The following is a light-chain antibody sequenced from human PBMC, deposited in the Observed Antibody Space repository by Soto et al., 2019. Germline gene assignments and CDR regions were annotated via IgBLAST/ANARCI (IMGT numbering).Light chain of an antibody. CDR3: QQYNSFSRGT. V-gene: IGKV1-5*01. Sequence: DIQMTQFPSTLSASVGDRVTITCRASQSIHTWLAWYQQKPGKAPKLLIYDATSLETGVSSRFRGSGSGSEFTLTISSLQPDDFATYYCQQYNSFSRGTFGLGTKVEMK. CDR2: DAT. CDR1: QSIHTW. J-gene: IGKJ1*01.